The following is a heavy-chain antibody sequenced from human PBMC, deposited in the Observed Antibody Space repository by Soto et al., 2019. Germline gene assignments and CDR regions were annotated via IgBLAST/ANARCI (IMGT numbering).Heavy chain of an antibody. Sequence: LSLTCAISGDSVSSNSAAWNWIRQSPSRGLEWLGRTYYRSKWYNDYAVSVKSRITINPDTSKNQFSLQLNSVTPEDTAVYYCARDLSSGHSNYGKYYFDYWGQGTLVTVSS. J-gene: IGHJ4*02. D-gene: IGHD4-4*01. CDR2: TYYRSKWYN. V-gene: IGHV6-1*01. CDR1: GDSVSSNSAA. CDR3: ARDLSSGHSNYGKYYFDY.